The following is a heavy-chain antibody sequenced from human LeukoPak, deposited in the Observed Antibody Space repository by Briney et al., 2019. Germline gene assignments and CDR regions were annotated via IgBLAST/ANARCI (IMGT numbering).Heavy chain of an antibody. CDR3: ARDFEFGDENDC. CDR1: GFTFSSYW. V-gene: IGHV3-7*03. D-gene: IGHD4-17*01. CDR2: IKKDGSDK. Sequence: PGGSLRLSCAASGFTFSSYWMSWVRQAPGRGLEWVANIKKDGSDKFYVDSVKGRFTISRDNGKDSLYLQMNGLRVEDTAVYYCARDFEFGDENDCWGQGALVTVSS. J-gene: IGHJ4*02.